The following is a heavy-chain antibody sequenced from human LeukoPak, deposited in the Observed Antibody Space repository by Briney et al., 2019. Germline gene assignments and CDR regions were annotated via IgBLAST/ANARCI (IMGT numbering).Heavy chain of an antibody. D-gene: IGHD3-10*01. CDR2: TYYNGDT. Sequence: SETLSLTCSVSGGSTTGYSWSWIRQTPGKGLEWIGYTYYNGDTHYNPSLNSRLSMSVDTPNKQFSLNLRSVTAADTAVYYCVRGPYGSSISNWFDPWGQGLLVTVSS. CDR1: GGSTTGYS. J-gene: IGHJ5*02. V-gene: IGHV4-59*01. CDR3: VRGPYGSSISNWFDP.